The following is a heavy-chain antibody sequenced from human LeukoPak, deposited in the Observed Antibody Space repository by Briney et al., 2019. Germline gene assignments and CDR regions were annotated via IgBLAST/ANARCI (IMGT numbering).Heavy chain of an antibody. D-gene: IGHD3-10*01. CDR1: GFTFHDYA. Sequence: GGSLRLSCAASGFTFHDYAMHWVRQAPGKGLEWVSGISWNSGSIGYADSVKGRFTISRDNAKNSLYLQMNSLRADDTALYYCAKALYGSDMDVWGQGTTVTVSS. J-gene: IGHJ6*02. CDR3: AKALYGSDMDV. CDR2: ISWNSGSI. V-gene: IGHV3-9*01.